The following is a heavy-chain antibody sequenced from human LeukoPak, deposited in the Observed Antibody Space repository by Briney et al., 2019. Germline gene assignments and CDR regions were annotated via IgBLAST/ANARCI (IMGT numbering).Heavy chain of an antibody. V-gene: IGHV4-30-4*08. CDR1: GGSISSGDYY. CDR3: ARDNERDSSGYSGC. CDR2: IYYSGST. D-gene: IGHD3-22*01. J-gene: IGHJ4*02. Sequence: SQTLSLTCTVSGGSISSGDYYWRWIRQPPGKGLEWIGYIYYSGSTYYNPSLKSRVTISVDTSKNQFSLKLSSVTAADTAVYYCARDNERDSSGYSGCWGQGTLVTVSS.